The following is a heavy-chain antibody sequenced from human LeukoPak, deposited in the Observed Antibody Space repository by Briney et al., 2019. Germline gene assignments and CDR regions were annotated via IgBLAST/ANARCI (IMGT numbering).Heavy chain of an antibody. J-gene: IGHJ4*02. Sequence: SETLSLTCTVSGGSISSSSYYWGWIRQPPGKGLEWIGSIYYSGSTYYNPSLKSRVTISVDTSKNQFSLKLSSVTAADTAVYYCARVHYYGSGSSFDYWDQGTQVTVSS. CDR3: ARVHYYGSGSSFDY. CDR2: IYYSGST. CDR1: GGSISSSSYY. D-gene: IGHD3-10*01. V-gene: IGHV4-39*07.